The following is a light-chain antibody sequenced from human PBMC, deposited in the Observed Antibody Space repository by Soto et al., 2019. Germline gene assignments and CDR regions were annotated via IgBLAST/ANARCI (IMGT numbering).Light chain of an antibody. CDR3: QSFDSNLNGYV. Sequence: QSVLTQPPSVSGAPGQGVTISCTGSRSSIGAGYDVHWYQQLPGTAPKLLIYDTNDRPSGIPDRFSGSKSGTAAFLAITGLQVEDEADYYYQSFDSNLNGYVFGTGTKVTVL. CDR2: DTN. CDR1: RSSIGAGYD. V-gene: IGLV1-40*01. J-gene: IGLJ1*01.